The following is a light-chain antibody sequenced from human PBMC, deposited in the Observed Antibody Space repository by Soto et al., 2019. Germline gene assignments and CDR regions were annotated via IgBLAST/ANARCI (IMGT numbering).Light chain of an antibody. V-gene: IGKV3-15*01. CDR1: QSVSSY. CDR2: GAS. J-gene: IGKJ4*01. Sequence: EIVLTQSPGTLSLSPGERATLSCRASQSVSSYLAWYQQKPGQAPRLLIYGASTRATGIPARFSGSGSGTELILTISSLQSEDFAVYYCQQYSKWPLTFGGGTKVDIK. CDR3: QQYSKWPLT.